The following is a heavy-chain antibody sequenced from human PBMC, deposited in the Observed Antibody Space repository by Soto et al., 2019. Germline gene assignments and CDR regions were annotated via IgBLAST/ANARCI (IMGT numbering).Heavy chain of an antibody. D-gene: IGHD6-19*01. CDR1: GDSVNSNVW. CDR3: ARDAAVPGESDRFDY. Sequence: PSETLSLTXAVSGDSVNSNVWWSWVRQPPGKGLEWIGEAYHNGLTDYNPSLKSRVTMSVDTSKNEFSLKLTSLTAADTAIYYCARDAAVPGESDRFDYWGQGTLVTVSS. CDR2: AYHNGLT. V-gene: IGHV4-4*02. J-gene: IGHJ4*02.